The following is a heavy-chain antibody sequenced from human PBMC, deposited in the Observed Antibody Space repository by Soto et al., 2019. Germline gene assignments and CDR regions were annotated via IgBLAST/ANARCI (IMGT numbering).Heavy chain of an antibody. Sequence: QVQLVQSGPEVRKPGASVKVSCEASGYTFTTSGIILVRQVPGQGLEWMGWISTYNGDTNSAQNFQGRVLMTADTSTGTAYMELMSLKSDDTAVYYCARQGSWPYYYYGLDVWGQGTTVTVSS. CDR3: ARQGSWPYYYYGLDV. D-gene: IGHD1-26*01. V-gene: IGHV1-18*01. CDR1: GYTFTTSG. J-gene: IGHJ6*02. CDR2: ISTYNGDT.